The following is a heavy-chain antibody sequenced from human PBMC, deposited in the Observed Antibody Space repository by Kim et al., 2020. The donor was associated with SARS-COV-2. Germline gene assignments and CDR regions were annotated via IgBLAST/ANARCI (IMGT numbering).Heavy chain of an antibody. V-gene: IGHV1-18*04. CDR1: GYTFTSYG. D-gene: IGHD3-10*01. CDR3: ARKYGSGSYNRFPFDY. CDR2: ISAYNGNT. Sequence: ASVKVSCKASGYTFTSYGISWVRQAPGQGLEWMGWISAYNGNTNYAQKLQGRVTMTTDTSTSTAYMELRSLRSDDTAVYYCARKYGSGSYNRFPFDYWGQGTLVTVSS. J-gene: IGHJ4*02.